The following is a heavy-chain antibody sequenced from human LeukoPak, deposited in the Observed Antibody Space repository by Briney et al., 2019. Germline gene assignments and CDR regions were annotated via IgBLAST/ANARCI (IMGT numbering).Heavy chain of an antibody. J-gene: IGHJ4*02. Sequence: GGSLRLSCAASGFTFSSYGMNWVRQAPGKGLEWVAVISYDGSNKYYADSVKGRFTISRDNSKNTLYLQMNSLRAEDTAVYYCANDYYDSSGYYQFDYWGQGTLVTVSS. CDR1: GFTFSSYG. V-gene: IGHV3-30-3*02. CDR2: ISYDGSNK. D-gene: IGHD3-22*01. CDR3: ANDYYDSSGYYQFDY.